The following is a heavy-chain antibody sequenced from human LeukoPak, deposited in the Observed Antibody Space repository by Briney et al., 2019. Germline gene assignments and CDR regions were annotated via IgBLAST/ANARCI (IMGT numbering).Heavy chain of an antibody. J-gene: IGHJ4*02. D-gene: IGHD5-18*01. V-gene: IGHV3-23*01. CDR3: AKAELRGYSYGFDY. CDR2: ISGSGGST. Sequence: PGGSLRLSCAASGFTFSSYAMSWVRQAPGKGLEGVSAISGSGGSTYYADSVKGRCTISRDNSKNTLYLQMNSLIAEDTAVYYCAKAELRGYSYGFDYWGQGTLVTVSS. CDR1: GFTFSSYA.